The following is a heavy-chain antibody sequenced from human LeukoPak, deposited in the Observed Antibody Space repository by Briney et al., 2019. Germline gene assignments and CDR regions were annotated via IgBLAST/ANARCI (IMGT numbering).Heavy chain of an antibody. CDR2: IDAGNAKT. D-gene: IGHD6-19*01. J-gene: IGHJ4*02. CDR1: GYTFTKYA. Sequence: ASVKVSCKASGYTFTKYAMNWVRQAPGQRLEWMGWIDAGNAKTKYSQKFQGRVTITRDTSASTAYMELSSLRSEDTAVYYSAKGTWVRGSGWYYFDYWGQGTLVTVSS. V-gene: IGHV1-3*01. CDR3: AKGTWVRGSGWYYFDY.